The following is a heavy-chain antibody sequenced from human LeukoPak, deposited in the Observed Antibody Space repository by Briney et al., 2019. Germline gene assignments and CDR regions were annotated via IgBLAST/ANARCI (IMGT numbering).Heavy chain of an antibody. CDR2: IYYSGST. CDR1: GGSISSGGYY. V-gene: IGHV4-31*03. J-gene: IGHJ4*02. Sequence: PSQTLSFTCTVSGGSISSGGYYGSWIRQHPGKGLEWIGYIYYSGSTYYNPSLKSRVTISVVTSKNQFSLKLSSVTAADTAVYYCARVEMATIDYWGQGTLVTVSS. CDR3: ARVEMATIDY. D-gene: IGHD5-24*01.